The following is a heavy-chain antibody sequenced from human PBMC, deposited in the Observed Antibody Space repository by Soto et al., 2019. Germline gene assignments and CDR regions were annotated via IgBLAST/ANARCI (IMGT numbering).Heavy chain of an antibody. CDR2: IYTGDTP. D-gene: IGHD2-2*01. V-gene: IGHV3-53*01. Sequence: LRLSCAASRFTVGSSYVSWVRQAPGKGLEWVSVIYTGDTPFYADSVKGRFTISRDNSKNALYLQMNSLRVEDTAVYYCTRDLMDVVPPADDLFDPWGQGILVTVSS. CDR1: RFTVGSSY. CDR3: TRDLMDVVPPADDLFDP. J-gene: IGHJ5*02.